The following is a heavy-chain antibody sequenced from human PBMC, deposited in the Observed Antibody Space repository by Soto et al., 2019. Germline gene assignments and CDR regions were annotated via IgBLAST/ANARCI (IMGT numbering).Heavy chain of an antibody. V-gene: IGHV1-3*01. CDR2: INAGNGNT. J-gene: IGHJ3*02. D-gene: IGHD5-12*01. CDR3: ARDRLRNKDGYNFSGSDAFDI. CDR1: GYTFTSYA. Sequence: GASVKVSCKASGYTFTSYAMHWVRQAPGQRLEWMGWINAGNGNTKYSQKFQGRVTITRDTSASTAYMELSSLRSEDTAVYYCARDRLRNKDGYNFSGSDAFDIWGQGTMVTVSS.